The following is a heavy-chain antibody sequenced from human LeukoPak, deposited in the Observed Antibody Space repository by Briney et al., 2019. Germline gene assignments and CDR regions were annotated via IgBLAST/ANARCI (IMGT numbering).Heavy chain of an antibody. CDR2: ISGSGGST. V-gene: IGHV3-23*01. CDR1: GFTFSSYA. Sequence: GGSLRLSCAAAGFTFSSYAMSWVRQAPGKGLEWVSAISGSGGSTYYADSVKGRFTISRDNSKNTLYLQMNSLRAADTAVYYCTRATWPPNYSYYLDVWGKGTTLTISS. J-gene: IGHJ6*03. CDR3: TRATWPPNYSYYLDV.